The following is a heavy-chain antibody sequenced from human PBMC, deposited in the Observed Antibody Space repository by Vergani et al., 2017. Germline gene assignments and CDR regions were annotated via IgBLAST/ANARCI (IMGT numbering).Heavy chain of an antibody. D-gene: IGHD1-1*01. V-gene: IGHV4-59*08. CDR1: GGSISSYY. CDR3: ASSGTTGYYFDY. J-gene: IGHJ4*02. CDR2: IYYSGST. Sequence: QGQLQESGPGLVKPSETLSLTCTVSGGSISSYYWSWIRQPPGKGLEWIGYIYYSGSTNYNPSLKSRVTISVDTSKNQFSLKLSSVTAADTAVYYCASSGTTGYYFDYWGQGTLVTVSS.